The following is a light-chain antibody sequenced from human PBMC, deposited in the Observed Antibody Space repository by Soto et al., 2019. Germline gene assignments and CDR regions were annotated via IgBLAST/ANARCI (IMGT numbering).Light chain of an antibody. CDR1: QSVSSNY. V-gene: IGKV3-20*01. J-gene: IGKJ1*01. CDR3: QQYGSSPRT. CDR2: VAS. Sequence: EIVLTQSPDTLSLSPGERATLSCRASQSVSSNYLAWYQQKPRQAPRLLIYVASSRATGIPDRFSGSGSGTDFTLTISRLEPEDFAVYYCQQYGSSPRTFGQGTKV.